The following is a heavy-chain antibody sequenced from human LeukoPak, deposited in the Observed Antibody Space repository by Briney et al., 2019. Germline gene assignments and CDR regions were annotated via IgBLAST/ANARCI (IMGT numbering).Heavy chain of an antibody. CDR1: GLTFSSYS. CDR2: ISSSSSTI. Sequence: GGSLRLSCAASGLTFSSYSMNWVRQAPGKGLEWVSYISSSSSTIYYADSVKGRFTISRDNAKNSLYLQMNSLRAEDTAVYYCAGVGATGLDYWGQGTLVTVSS. J-gene: IGHJ4*02. CDR3: AGVGATGLDY. D-gene: IGHD1-26*01. V-gene: IGHV3-48*04.